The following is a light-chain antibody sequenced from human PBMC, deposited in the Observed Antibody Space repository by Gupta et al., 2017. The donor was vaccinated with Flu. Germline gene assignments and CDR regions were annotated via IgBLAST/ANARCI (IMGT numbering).Light chain of an antibody. V-gene: IGKV1-39*01. CDR3: QQSFGVPFT. J-gene: IGKJ4*01. CDR2: DVY. CDR1: QSTSGY. Sequence: DIQMTQSPSSLSASVGDRVSVTCRTSQSTSGYLNWYQQKTGKAPKLLIHDVYSLQSGVPSRFSGSGSGTEFTLIISNLQPEDFATYYCQQSFGVPFTFGGGTKVEIQ.